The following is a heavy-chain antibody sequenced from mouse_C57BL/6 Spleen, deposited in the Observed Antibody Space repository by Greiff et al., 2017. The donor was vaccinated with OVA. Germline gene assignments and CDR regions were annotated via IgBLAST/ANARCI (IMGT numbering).Heavy chain of an antibody. V-gene: IGHV3-6*01. Sequence: EVQRVESGPGLVKPSQSLSLTCSVTGYSITSGYYWNWIRQFPGNKLEWMGYISYDGSNNYNPSLKNRISITRDTSKNQFFLKLNSVTTEDTATYYCARDRDYGYPWFAYWGQGTLVTVSA. CDR3: ARDRDYGYPWFAY. CDR1: GYSITSGYY. CDR2: ISYDGSN. J-gene: IGHJ3*01. D-gene: IGHD2-2*01.